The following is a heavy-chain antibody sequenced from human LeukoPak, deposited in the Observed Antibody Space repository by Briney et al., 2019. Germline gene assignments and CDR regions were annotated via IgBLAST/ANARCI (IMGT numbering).Heavy chain of an antibody. Sequence: GGSLRLSCAASGFPFSSYGMHWVREAPGKGLEWVAVIWYDGSKTFYADSVKGRFTISRDNSKNTLYLQVNSPRAEAAAVYSCARDVAARRFGYWGQGTLVTVSS. D-gene: IGHD6-6*01. V-gene: IGHV3-33*01. CDR1: GFPFSSYG. CDR3: ARDVAARRFGY. J-gene: IGHJ4*02. CDR2: IWYDGSKT.